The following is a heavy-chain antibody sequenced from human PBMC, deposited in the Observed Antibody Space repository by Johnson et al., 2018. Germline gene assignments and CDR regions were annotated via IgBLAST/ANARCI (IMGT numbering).Heavy chain of an antibody. J-gene: IGHJ4*02. CDR3: ARVIAKAGRATVGGFDG. Sequence: QVQLVQSGGGVVQPGRSLRLSCVASGFTFSSYAMHWVRQAPGKGLEWVAVISYDGSSKFFPDSVKGRFSISRDNSKNTLYLQMNRLRSEDTGVYFCARVIAKAGRATVGGFDGWGQGTLVTVSS. CDR2: ISYDGSSK. CDR1: GFTFSSYA. D-gene: IGHD3-16*01. V-gene: IGHV3-30-3*01.